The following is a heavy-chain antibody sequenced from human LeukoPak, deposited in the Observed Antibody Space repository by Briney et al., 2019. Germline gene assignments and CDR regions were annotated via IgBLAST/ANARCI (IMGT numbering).Heavy chain of an antibody. CDR1: GGSISSYY. CDR3: ARDLPNWNDDGVYYYCYMDV. D-gene: IGHD1-20*01. Sequence: SETLSLTCTVSGGSISSYYWSWIRQPPGKGLEWIGYIYYSGSTNYNPSLKSRVTMSVDTSKNQFSLKLSSVTAADTAVYYCARDLPNWNDDGVYYYCYMDVWGKGTTVTVSS. J-gene: IGHJ6*03. CDR2: IYYSGST. V-gene: IGHV4-59*12.